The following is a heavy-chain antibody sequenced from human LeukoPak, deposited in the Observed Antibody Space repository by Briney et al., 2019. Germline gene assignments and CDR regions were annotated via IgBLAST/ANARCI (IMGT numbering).Heavy chain of an antibody. CDR2: IFHTGST. Sequence: PSETLSLTCPVSGGSIGSGIYSWSWIRQPPGKGLEWIDYIFHTGSTSYNPSLKSRVTISVDTSKNQFSLKLSSVTAADTAMYYCVRDGDYYGSGGYGNIWGQGTLVTVSS. D-gene: IGHD3-22*01. CDR1: GGSIGSGIYS. CDR3: VRDGDYYGSGGYGNI. V-gene: IGHV4-30-2*01. J-gene: IGHJ4*02.